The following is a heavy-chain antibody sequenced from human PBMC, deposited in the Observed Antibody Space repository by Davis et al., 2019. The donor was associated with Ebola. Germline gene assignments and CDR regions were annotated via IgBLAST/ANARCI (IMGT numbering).Heavy chain of an antibody. Sequence: GESLKISCAASGFTFSSYWMSWVRQAPGKGLEWVANIKQDGSEKYYVDSVKGRFTISRDNAKNSLYLQMNSLRAEDTAVYYCTTVTIPDNNGYWGQGTLVTVSS. CDR3: TTVTIPDNNGY. J-gene: IGHJ4*02. D-gene: IGHD4-17*01. CDR1: GFTFSSYW. V-gene: IGHV3-7*01. CDR2: IKQDGSEK.